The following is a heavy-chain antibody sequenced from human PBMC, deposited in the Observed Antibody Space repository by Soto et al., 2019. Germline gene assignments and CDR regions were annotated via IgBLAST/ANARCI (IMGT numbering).Heavy chain of an antibody. CDR2: ITSDNGNT. V-gene: IGHV1-18*01. J-gene: IGHJ4*02. CDR3: ARAPAGYYYYFDY. Sequence: QVHLVQSGAEVKKPGASVKVSCKSSGYTLTSYGISWVRQAPGHGLEWMGWITSDNGNTKYAEKIQGRVTMTTDTSTSTAYMELRSLRSDDTAVYYCARAPAGYYYYFDYWGQGTLVTVSS. CDR1: GYTLTSYG. D-gene: IGHD3-22*01.